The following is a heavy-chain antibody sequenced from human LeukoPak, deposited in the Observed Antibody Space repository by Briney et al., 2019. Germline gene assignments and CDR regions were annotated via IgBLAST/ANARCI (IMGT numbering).Heavy chain of an antibody. D-gene: IGHD2-2*01. CDR2: IYSGGST. CDR1: GFTVSNNY. J-gene: IGHJ6*02. V-gene: IGHV3-66*01. Sequence: GGSLRLSCAASGFTVSNNYMSWVRQAPGKGLEWVSVIYSGGSTYYADSVKGRFTISRDNSKNTLYLQVNSLRAEDTAVYYCAREVRARDLYYYYGMDVWGQGTTVTVSS. CDR3: AREVRARDLYYYYGMDV.